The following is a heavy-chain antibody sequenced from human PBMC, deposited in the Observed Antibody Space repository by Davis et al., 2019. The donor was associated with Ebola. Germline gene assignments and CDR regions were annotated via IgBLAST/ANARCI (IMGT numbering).Heavy chain of an antibody. CDR3: AGKAGFLVY. Sequence: GESLKISCAASGFTFSSYGMHWVRQAPGKGLEWVAVISYDGSNKYYADSVKGRFTISRDNSKNTLYLQMNSLRAEDTAVYYCAGKAGFLVYWGQGTLVTVSS. J-gene: IGHJ4*02. D-gene: IGHD2-8*02. V-gene: IGHV3-30*03. CDR2: ISYDGSNK. CDR1: GFTFSSYG.